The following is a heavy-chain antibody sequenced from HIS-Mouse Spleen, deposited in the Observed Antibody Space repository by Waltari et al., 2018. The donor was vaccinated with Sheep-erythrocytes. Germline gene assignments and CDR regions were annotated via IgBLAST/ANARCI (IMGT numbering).Heavy chain of an antibody. CDR2: ISSSSSYI. CDR3: ARVASGATFDY. CDR1: GFTFSSYS. D-gene: IGHD1-26*01. J-gene: IGHJ4*02. Sequence: EVQLVESGGGLVKTGGSLRLSCAASGFTFSSYSMNWVRQAPGKGLEWVSSISSSSSYIYYADSVKGRFTISRDNAKNSLYLQMNSLRAEDTAVYYCARVASGATFDYWGQGTLVTVSS. V-gene: IGHV3-21*01.